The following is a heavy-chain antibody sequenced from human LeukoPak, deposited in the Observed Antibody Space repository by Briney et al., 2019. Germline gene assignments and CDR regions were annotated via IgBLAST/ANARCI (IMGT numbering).Heavy chain of an antibody. CDR1: GGSLSSYY. V-gene: IGHV4-59*01. J-gene: IGHJ4*02. CDR3: ARGVDSSGYYAGGSFDY. CDR2: IYYSGST. Sequence: PSETLSLTCTVSGGSLSSYYWSWIRQPPGKGLEWIGYIYYSGSTNYNPSLKSRVTISVDTSKNQFSLKLSSVTAADTAVYYCARGVDSSGYYAGGSFDYWGQGTLVTVSS. D-gene: IGHD3-22*01.